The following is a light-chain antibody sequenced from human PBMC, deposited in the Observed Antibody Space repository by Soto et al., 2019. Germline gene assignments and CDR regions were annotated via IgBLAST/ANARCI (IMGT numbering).Light chain of an antibody. CDR1: SPNIGSNY. V-gene: IGLV1-51*01. J-gene: IGLJ2*01. CDR2: DNN. CDR3: GTWDSSLSAGVV. Sequence: QSVLTQPPSVSAAPGQKVTISCSGSSPNIGSNYVSWYQQLPGAAPKLLIYDNNKRPSGIPDRFSGSKSGTSATLGITGLQTGDEADYYCGTWDSSLSAGVVFGGGTKVTVL.